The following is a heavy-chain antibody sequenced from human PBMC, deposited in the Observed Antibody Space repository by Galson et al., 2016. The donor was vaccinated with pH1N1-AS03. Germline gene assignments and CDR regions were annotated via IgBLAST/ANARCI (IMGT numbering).Heavy chain of an antibody. Sequence: SLRLSCAASGFTFTDYYMTWIRQAPGKGLELISYISSRGSTKYNADSVKGRFAISRDDTKKSVYLQTDRLRVADTAVYYCARDWGFSWTSRPTFDFWGQGTMVAVSA. CDR2: ISSRGSTK. CDR3: ARDWGFSWTSRPTFDF. J-gene: IGHJ3*01. CDR1: GFTFTDYY. D-gene: IGHD6-13*01. V-gene: IGHV3-11*01.